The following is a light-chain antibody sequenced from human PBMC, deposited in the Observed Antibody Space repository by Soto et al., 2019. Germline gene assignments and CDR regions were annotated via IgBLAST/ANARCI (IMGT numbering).Light chain of an antibody. J-gene: IGKJ4*01. CDR1: QGIVNF. Sequence: DIQMTQSPSSLSASVGDRVTITCRASQGIVNFLAWYQQKPGEGPKLLIYAASILQSGVPSRFSGSGSGTDFTLTISCLQSEDFATYYCQQYYSYPLTFGGGTKVDIK. CDR2: AAS. CDR3: QQYYSYPLT. V-gene: IGKV1-16*01.